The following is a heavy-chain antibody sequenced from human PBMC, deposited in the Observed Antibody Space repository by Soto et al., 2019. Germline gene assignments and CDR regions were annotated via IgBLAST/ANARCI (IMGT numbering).Heavy chain of an antibody. J-gene: IGHJ4*02. D-gene: IGHD1-26*01. CDR1: GFTFSTYG. Sequence: QVQLVESGGGVVQPGRSLRLSCAAAGFTFSTYGMHWVLQAPGKGLEWVALISSDGGNKYYGDSVKGRFTISRDNPKNRLYLQMNSLRAGDTAVYYCAKDLYAGGSYIAALWGQGTLVTVTA. V-gene: IGHV3-30*18. CDR3: AKDLYAGGSYIAAL. CDR2: ISSDGGNK.